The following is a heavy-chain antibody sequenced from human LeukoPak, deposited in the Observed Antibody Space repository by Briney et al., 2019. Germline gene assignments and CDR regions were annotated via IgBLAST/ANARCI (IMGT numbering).Heavy chain of an antibody. V-gene: IGHV4-4*07. CDR3: AREDGGPRWLDP. CDR2: INTSGTS. Sequence: SETLSLTCTVSGGSISSYYWSWIRHPAGKGLEWIGRINTSGTSNDNPSLRSRVTMSVDTSKNQFSLNLSSVTAADTAVYYCAREDGGPRWLDPWGQGTLVTVSS. CDR1: GGSISSYY. D-gene: IGHD6-25*01. J-gene: IGHJ5*02.